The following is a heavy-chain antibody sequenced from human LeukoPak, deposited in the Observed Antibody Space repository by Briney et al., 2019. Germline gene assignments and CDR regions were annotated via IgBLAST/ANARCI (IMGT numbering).Heavy chain of an antibody. CDR2: MNPNSGNT. CDR3: ARGAGRRYQLLYDY. J-gene: IGHJ4*02. V-gene: IGHV1-8*01. CDR1: GYTFTSYD. Sequence: GASVKVSCKASGYTFTSYDINWVRQATGQGLEWMGWMNPNSGNTGYAQKFQGRVTMTRDTSTSTVYMELSSLRSEDTAVYYCARGAGRRYQLLYDYWGQGTLVTVSS. D-gene: IGHD2-2*02.